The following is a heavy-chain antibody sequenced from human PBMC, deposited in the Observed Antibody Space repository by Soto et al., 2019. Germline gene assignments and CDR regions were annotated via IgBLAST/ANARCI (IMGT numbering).Heavy chain of an antibody. CDR1: GGAVSNSNYY. CDR3: VSQRTSVLTQAYFDY. Sequence: LSLTCTVSGGAVSNSNYYWGWIRQSPGKGLEWIGSVYYRGRSYSKSSVKSRVTISVDTSKNQFSLNLNSVTASDTAVYYCVSQRTSVLTQAYFDYWGPGALVTVSS. CDR2: VYYRGRS. D-gene: IGHD2-8*01. J-gene: IGHJ4*02. V-gene: IGHV4-39*01.